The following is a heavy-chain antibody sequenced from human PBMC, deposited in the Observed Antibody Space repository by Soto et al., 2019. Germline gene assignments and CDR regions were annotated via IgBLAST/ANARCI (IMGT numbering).Heavy chain of an antibody. D-gene: IGHD5-18*01. CDR2: IYYSAST. CDR1: GGSISSYY. Sequence: SETLSLTCTVSGGSISSYYWSWIRQPPGKGLEWIGYIYYSASTNYNPSLKSRVTISVDTSKNQFSLKLSSVTAADPAVYSCANLSWIQLGYPFDYWGRGPLVTSPQ. V-gene: IGHV4-59*08. J-gene: IGHJ4*02. CDR3: ANLSWIQLGYPFDY.